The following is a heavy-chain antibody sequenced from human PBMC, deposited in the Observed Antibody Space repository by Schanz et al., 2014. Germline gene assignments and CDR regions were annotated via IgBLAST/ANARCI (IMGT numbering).Heavy chain of an antibody. J-gene: IGHJ4*02. CDR3: ARGGPAYYFDD. V-gene: IGHV3-23*01. Sequence: EVQLLESGGGLVQPGGSLRLSCAASGFTFGDYAMTWVRQAPGKGLEWVSAISGGGGTTYYPDSVKGRFTISRDNSKSTLYLQMNSLRAEDTAVYYCARGGPAYYFDDWGQGTLVTVSS. CDR1: GFTFGDYA. CDR2: ISGGGGTT.